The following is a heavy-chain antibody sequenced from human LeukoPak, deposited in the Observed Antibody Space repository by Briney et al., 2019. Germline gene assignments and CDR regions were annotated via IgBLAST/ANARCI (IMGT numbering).Heavy chain of an antibody. CDR2: IYYSGST. Sequence: PSETLSLTCTVSGGSVSSGNYYWSWIRQPPGKGLDWIGYIYYSGSTNYNPSLKSRVTISVDTSKNQFSLKLSSVTAADTAVYYCARGYSSSWDYYYYGMDVWGQGTTVTVSS. J-gene: IGHJ6*02. V-gene: IGHV4-61*01. CDR1: GGSVSSGNYY. D-gene: IGHD6-13*01. CDR3: ARGYSSSWDYYYYGMDV.